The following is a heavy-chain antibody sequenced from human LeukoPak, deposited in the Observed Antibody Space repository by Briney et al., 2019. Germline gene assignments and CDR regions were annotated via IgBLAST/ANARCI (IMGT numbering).Heavy chain of an antibody. V-gene: IGHV3-23*01. J-gene: IGHJ4*02. CDR1: GFTFSSYA. D-gene: IGHD3-3*01. Sequence: PGGSLRLSCAASGFTFSSYAMSWVRQAPGKGLEWVSAISGSGGSTYYADSVKGRFTISRDNSKNTLYLQMNSLRAEDTAVYYCAKDDYDFWSGSTVFDYWGQGTLVTVSS. CDR3: AKDDYDFWSGSTVFDY. CDR2: ISGSGGST.